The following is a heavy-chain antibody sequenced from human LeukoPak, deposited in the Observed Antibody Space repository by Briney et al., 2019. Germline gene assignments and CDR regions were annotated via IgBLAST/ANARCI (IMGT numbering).Heavy chain of an antibody. CDR3: ATGVSRGQYYYDSSGS. CDR2: ITNSGGST. J-gene: IGHJ4*02. Sequence: GGSLILSCAASGFAFSSYSMSWVRQAPGKGLDWVSAITNSGGSTHYADSVKGRFTISRDNSKNTLYLQMNSLRAEDTAVYYCATGVSRGQYYYDSSGSGGQGTLVTVSS. CDR1: GFAFSSYS. V-gene: IGHV3-23*01. D-gene: IGHD3-22*01.